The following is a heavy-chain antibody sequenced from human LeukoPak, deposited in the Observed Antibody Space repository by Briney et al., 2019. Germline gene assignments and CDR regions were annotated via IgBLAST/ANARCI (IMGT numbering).Heavy chain of an antibody. V-gene: IGHV4-59*01. CDR3: ARDMPRVDAFDI. CDR1: GGSISSYY. D-gene: IGHD2-2*01. Sequence: SETLSLTCTVSGGSISSYYWSWIRQRPGKGLEWIGYIYYSGSTNYNPSLKSRVTISVDTSKNQFPLKLSSVTAADTAVYYCARDMPRVDAFDIWGQGTMVTVSS. CDR2: IYYSGST. J-gene: IGHJ3*02.